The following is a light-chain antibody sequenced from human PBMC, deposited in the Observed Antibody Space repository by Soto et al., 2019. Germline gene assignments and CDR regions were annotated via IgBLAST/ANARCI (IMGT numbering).Light chain of an antibody. CDR1: QDISNY. CDR3: QQYENLPIT. V-gene: IGKV1-33*01. J-gene: IGKJ5*01. Sequence: DIQMTQSPSSLSASVGDRVTITCQASQDISNYLTWYQQKPGKAPKLLIYDASSLATGVPSRFSGSGYGTDFTFTISSRQAEDIATYYCQQYENLPITFGQGTRLEIK. CDR2: DAS.